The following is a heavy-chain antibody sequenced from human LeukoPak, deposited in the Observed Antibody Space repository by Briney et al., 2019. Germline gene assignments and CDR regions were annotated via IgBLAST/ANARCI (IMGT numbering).Heavy chain of an antibody. D-gene: IGHD3-16*02. V-gene: IGHV4-34*01. Sequence: SETLSLTCAVYGGSFSGYYWSWIRQPPGKGLEWIGEINHSGSTYNNPSLKSRVTISVDTSKNQFSLKLSSVTAADTAVYYCARHDLITFGGVIGHFDYWGQGTLVTVSS. CDR3: ARHDLITFGGVIGHFDY. J-gene: IGHJ4*02. CDR2: INHSGST. CDR1: GGSFSGYY.